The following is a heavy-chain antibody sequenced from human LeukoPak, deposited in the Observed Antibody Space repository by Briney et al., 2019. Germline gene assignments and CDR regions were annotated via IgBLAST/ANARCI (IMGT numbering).Heavy chain of an antibody. CDR2: IYYSGST. J-gene: IGHJ4*02. CDR1: GDSISSGDYY. V-gene: IGHV4-30-4*01. CDR3: ARGAGAGRGYTYGYDY. Sequence: KPSETLSLTCTVSGDSISSGDYYWTWLRQPPGKGLEWIGCIYYSGSTYYNPSLKSRLTISVDTSKNLFSLKLSSVTAADTAVFYCARGAGAGRGYTYGYDYWGQGTLVTVSS. D-gene: IGHD5-18*01.